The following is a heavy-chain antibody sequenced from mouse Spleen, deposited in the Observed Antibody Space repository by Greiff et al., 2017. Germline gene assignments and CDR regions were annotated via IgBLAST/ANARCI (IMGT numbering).Heavy chain of an antibody. D-gene: IGHD3-2*01. V-gene: IGHV6-6*01. CDR1: GFTFSDAW. CDR2: IRNKANNHAT. Sequence: EVHLVESGGGLVQPGGSMKLSCAASGFTFSDAWMDWVRQSPEKGLEWVAEIRNKANNHATYYAESVKGRFTISRDDSKSSVYLQMNSLRAEDTGIYYCTRKTARANYAMDYWGQGTSVTVSS. J-gene: IGHJ4*01. CDR3: TRKTARANYAMDY.